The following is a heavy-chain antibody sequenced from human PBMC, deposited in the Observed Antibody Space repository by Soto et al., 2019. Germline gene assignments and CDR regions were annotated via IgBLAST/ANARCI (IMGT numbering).Heavy chain of an antibody. V-gene: IGHV2-5*01. CDR2: IYWNDDE. Sequence: ASGPTLVNPTQTLTLTCTFSGFSLSTSGVGVGWIRQPPGKALEWLALIYWNDDERYSPSLKSRLTITKDTSKNQVVLTMTNMDPVDTATYYCAHRLWTRREIPFDPWGQGTLVTVSS. CDR1: GFSLSTSGVG. J-gene: IGHJ5*02. D-gene: IGHD1-26*01. CDR3: AHRLWTRREIPFDP.